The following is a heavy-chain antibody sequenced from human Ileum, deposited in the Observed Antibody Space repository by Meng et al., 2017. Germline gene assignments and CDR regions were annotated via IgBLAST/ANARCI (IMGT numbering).Heavy chain of an antibody. D-gene: IGHD6-25*01. V-gene: IGHV3-11*04. CDR1: RSSFRNSY. J-gene: IGHJ5*02. CDR3: ARDHGSLNWFDP. CDR2: VSPTSGSM. Sequence: VNSGGSLSLSDAPSRSSFRNSYLTWIRQPPGQGLEWLASVSPTSGSMYFADSVKGRFSISRDYAKNSVTLQMTRLRVEDTAVYYCARDHGSLNWFDPWGQGTLVTVSS.